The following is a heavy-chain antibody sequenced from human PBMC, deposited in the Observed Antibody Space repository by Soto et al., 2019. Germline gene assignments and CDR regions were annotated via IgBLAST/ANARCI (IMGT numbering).Heavy chain of an antibody. D-gene: IGHD2-8*01. CDR1: GGSISSSSYY. J-gene: IGHJ3*02. V-gene: IGHV4-39*01. Sequence: QLQLQESGPGLVKPSETLSLTCTVSGGSISSSSYYWGWIRQPPGKGLEWIGSIYYSGSTYYNPSLKRRAPXSXDXXKNQFSLKLSSVTAADTAVYYCARRGYYAISAFDIWGQGTMVTVSS. CDR2: IYYSGST. CDR3: ARRGYYAISAFDI.